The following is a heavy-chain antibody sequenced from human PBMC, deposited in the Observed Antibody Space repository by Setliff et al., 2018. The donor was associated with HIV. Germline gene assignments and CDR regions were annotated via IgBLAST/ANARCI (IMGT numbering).Heavy chain of an antibody. V-gene: IGHV4-38-2*01. CDR2: IYHSGIT. D-gene: IGHD3-10*01. Sequence: PSETLSLTCAVSGYSISIGYYWGWIRQAPGKGLEWIGNIYHSGITYYNPSLKSRVTISVDTSKNQFSLRLSSVTAADTAVYYCARAFGSGSYRWFDPWGQGTLVTVS. J-gene: IGHJ5*02. CDR1: GYSISIGYY. CDR3: ARAFGSGSYRWFDP.